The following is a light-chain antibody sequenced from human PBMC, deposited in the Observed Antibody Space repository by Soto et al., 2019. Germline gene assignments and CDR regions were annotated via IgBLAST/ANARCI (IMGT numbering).Light chain of an antibody. CDR1: GNDVGAYNY. CDR2: GVV. V-gene: IGLV2-11*01. Sequence: QSALTQPRSVSGSTGQSVTISCTGTGNDVGAYNYVSWYQQHPGRPPKLLIYGVVRWPSGVPDRFSGSKSGNTASLTISGLQAEDEADYFCCSYAGGYTDRFGTGTKVTVL. J-gene: IGLJ1*01. CDR3: CSYAGGYTDR.